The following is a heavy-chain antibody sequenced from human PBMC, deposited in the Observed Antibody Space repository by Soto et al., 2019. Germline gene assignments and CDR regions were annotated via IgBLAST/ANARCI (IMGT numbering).Heavy chain of an antibody. CDR1: GYTFTDYY. D-gene: IGHD3-3*01. V-gene: IGHV1-2*02. CDR3: ARDNILGILYGGMDV. J-gene: IGHJ6*02. CDR2: ISPRTGSA. Sequence: ASVKVSCKASGYTFTDYYIHWVRQAPGQGLEWMGWISPRTGSANFAQRFQGRVSMTRDTSITTAYMELRRLKSDDTAVYYCARDNILGILYGGMDVWGQGTTVTVSS.